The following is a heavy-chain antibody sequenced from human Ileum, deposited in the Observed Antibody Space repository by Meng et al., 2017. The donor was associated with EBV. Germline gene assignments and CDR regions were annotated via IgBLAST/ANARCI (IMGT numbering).Heavy chain of an antibody. CDR3: ARPIAAAGWFDP. CDR1: GGPINSSSYY. CDR2: IYYSGRT. D-gene: IGHD6-13*01. V-gene: IGHV4-39*01. J-gene: IGHJ5*02. Sequence: LQLQESGPGLVKPSETLSRTCTVSGGPINSSSYYWGWIHQPPGKGLEWIGSIYYSGRTYYNPSLKSRVTISVDTSKNQFSLKLSSVTAADTAVYYCARPIAAAGWFDPWGQGTLVTVSS.